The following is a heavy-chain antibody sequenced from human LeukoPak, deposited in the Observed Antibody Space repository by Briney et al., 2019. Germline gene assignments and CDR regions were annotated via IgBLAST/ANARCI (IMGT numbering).Heavy chain of an antibody. J-gene: IGHJ6*02. CDR1: RGTFSSYA. Sequence: ASVKVSCKASRGTFSSYAISWVRQAPGQGLEWMGGIIPIFGTANYAQKFQGRVTITADESTSTAYMELSSLRSEDTAVYYCAGRFWSGYSPFPHYYYGMDVWGQGTTVTVSS. CDR2: IIPIFGTA. D-gene: IGHD3-3*01. CDR3: AGRFWSGYSPFPHYYYGMDV. V-gene: IGHV1-69*13.